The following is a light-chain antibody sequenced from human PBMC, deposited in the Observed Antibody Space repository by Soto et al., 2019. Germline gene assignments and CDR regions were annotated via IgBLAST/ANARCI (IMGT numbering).Light chain of an antibody. CDR1: QSISSRY. CDR2: GAS. Sequence: EIVLTQSPGTLSLSPGERATLSCRASQSISSRYLAWYQQKPGQAPRLLISGASTRATGIPDRFSGSGSGTDFTLTISRLEPEDFAVYFCQRYGSSPPFTFGRGTKVEI. J-gene: IGKJ2*01. CDR3: QRYGSSPPFT. V-gene: IGKV3-20*01.